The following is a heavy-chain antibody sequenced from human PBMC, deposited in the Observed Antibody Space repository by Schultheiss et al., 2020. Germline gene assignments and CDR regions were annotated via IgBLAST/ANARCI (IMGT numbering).Heavy chain of an antibody. V-gene: IGHV4-34*01. CDR3: ARVRGNWNYGELFDY. J-gene: IGHJ4*02. CDR2: INHSGST. D-gene: IGHD1-7*01. CDR1: GGSFSGYY. Sequence: SATLSLTCAVYGGSFSGYYWSWIRQPPGKGLEWIGEINHSGSTNYNPSLKSRVTISVDKSKNQFSLKLSSVTAADTAVYYCARVRGNWNYGELFDYWGQGTLVTVSS.